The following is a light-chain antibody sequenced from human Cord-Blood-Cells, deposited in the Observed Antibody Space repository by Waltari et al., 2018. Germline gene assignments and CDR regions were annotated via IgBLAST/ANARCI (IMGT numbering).Light chain of an antibody. Sequence: EIVLTQSPGTLSLSPGERATPSCRASQSVSSSYLAWYQQKPGQAPRLLIYGASSRATGIPDRFSGSGSGTDFTLTISRLEPEDFAVYYCRQYGSSPYTFGQGTKLEIK. J-gene: IGKJ2*01. CDR2: GAS. CDR3: RQYGSSPYT. CDR1: QSVSSSY. V-gene: IGKV3-20*01.